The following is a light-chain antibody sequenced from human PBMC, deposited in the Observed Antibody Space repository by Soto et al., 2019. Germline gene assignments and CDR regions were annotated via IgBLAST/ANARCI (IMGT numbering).Light chain of an antibody. CDR3: QQADSFPLT. J-gene: IGKJ4*01. CDR1: QTITSW. Sequence: DIQMTQSPSSVSASVGDRVTITCRASQTITSWLAWYQQKPGKAPKLLLYSASSLQGGVPSRVSGSGSGTDFTLPLSSLQPEDFAEYFFQQADSFPLTFGGGTKVEIK. V-gene: IGKV1-12*01. CDR2: SAS.